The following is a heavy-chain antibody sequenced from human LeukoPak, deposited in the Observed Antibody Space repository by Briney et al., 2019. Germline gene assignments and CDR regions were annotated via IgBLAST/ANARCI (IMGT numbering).Heavy chain of an antibody. J-gene: IGHJ4*02. CDR3: AKDSRAFSYSYGQYFDY. Sequence: GGSLRLSCAASGFTFSSYTMNWVRQAPGKGLEWVSSISSSSDYIYYADSVKGRFTISRDNSKNTLYLQMNSLRAEDTAVYYCAKDSRAFSYSYGQYFDYWGQGTLVTVSS. D-gene: IGHD5-18*01. CDR1: GFTFSSYT. V-gene: IGHV3-21*04. CDR2: ISSSSDYI.